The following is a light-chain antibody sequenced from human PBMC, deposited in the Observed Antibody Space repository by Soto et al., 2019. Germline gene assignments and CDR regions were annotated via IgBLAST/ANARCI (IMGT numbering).Light chain of an antibody. Sequence: QSVLTQPPSASGTPGQRVTISCSGSSSNIGSNTVNWYQQLPGTAPKLLIYSYNQRPSGVPDRFSGSNSGTSASLAISGLQSEDEADYYCATWDDSLNGRVFGGGTKLTVL. J-gene: IGLJ2*01. V-gene: IGLV1-44*01. CDR2: SYN. CDR3: ATWDDSLNGRV. CDR1: SSNIGSNT.